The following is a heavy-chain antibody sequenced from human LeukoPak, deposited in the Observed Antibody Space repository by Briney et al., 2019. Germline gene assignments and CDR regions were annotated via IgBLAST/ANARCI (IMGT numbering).Heavy chain of an antibody. CDR3: AKSSGRSATSKYYFDY. D-gene: IGHD6-19*01. J-gene: IGHJ4*02. Sequence: GGSLRLSCAASGFTFSNYAMSWVRQAPGKGLEWVSAISGSGGSTYYADSVKGRFTISRDNSKNTLYLQMNSLRAEDTAVYYCAKSSGRSATSKYYFDYWGQGTLVTVSS. CDR1: GFTFSNYA. CDR2: ISGSGGST. V-gene: IGHV3-23*01.